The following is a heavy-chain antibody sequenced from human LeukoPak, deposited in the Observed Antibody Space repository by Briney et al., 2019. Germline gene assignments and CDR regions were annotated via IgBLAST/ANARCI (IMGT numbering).Heavy chain of an antibody. CDR3: ARMVRGVRPFDY. V-gene: IGHV5-51*01. CDR1: GYSFTTYW. J-gene: IGHJ4*02. CDR2: IYPGDSDA. Sequence: GESLKISCKGSGYSFTTYWIGWVRQMPGKGLEWMGIIYPGDSDARYRPSFQGQVTISADKSLSTAYLQWSSLKASDTAMYYCARMVRGVRPFDYWGQGTLVTVSS. D-gene: IGHD3-10*01.